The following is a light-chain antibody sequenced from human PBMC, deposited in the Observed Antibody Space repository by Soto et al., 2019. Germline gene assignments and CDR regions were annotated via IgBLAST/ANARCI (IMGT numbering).Light chain of an antibody. CDR1: ISDVGAYTY. CDR2: EVS. J-gene: IGLJ2*01. V-gene: IGLV2-14*01. CDR3: SSYTTSSTVV. Sequence: QSVLTQPASVSGSPGQSITISCTGTISDVGAYTYVSWYQQHPGKAPKLMIYEVSNRPSGVSDRFSGSKSGNTASLTISGLQAEDEADYYCSSYTTSSTVVFGGGTKVTVL.